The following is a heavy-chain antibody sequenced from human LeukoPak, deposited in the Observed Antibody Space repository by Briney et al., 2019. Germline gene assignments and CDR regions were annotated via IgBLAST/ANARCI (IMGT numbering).Heavy chain of an antibody. Sequence: SETLSLTCTVSGGSISSYYWSWIRQPAGKGLEWIGRIYTSGSTNYNPSLKSRVTMSVDTSKNQFSLKLSSVTAADTAVYYCARDRPYCSGGSCYFLHLDYWGQGTLVTVSS. J-gene: IGHJ4*02. CDR2: IYTSGST. CDR3: ARDRPYCSGGSCYFLHLDY. D-gene: IGHD2-15*01. V-gene: IGHV4-4*07. CDR1: GGSISSYY.